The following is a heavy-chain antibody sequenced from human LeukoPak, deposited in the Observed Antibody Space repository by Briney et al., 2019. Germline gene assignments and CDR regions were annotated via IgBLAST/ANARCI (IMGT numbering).Heavy chain of an antibody. D-gene: IGHD3-10*01. Sequence: ASVKVSCKASGYTFTSYAMHWVRQAPGQRLERMGWINAGNGNTKYSQKFQGRVTITRDTSASTAYMELSSLRSEDTAVYYCARGPQWFGELSAYFDYWGQGTLVTVSS. CDR1: GYTFTSYA. J-gene: IGHJ4*02. V-gene: IGHV1-3*01. CDR2: INAGNGNT. CDR3: ARGPQWFGELSAYFDY.